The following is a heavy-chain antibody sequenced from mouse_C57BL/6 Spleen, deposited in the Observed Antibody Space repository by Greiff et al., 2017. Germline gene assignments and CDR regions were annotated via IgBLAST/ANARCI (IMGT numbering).Heavy chain of an antibody. D-gene: IGHD1-1*01. CDR3: ARGGGSSYFDY. V-gene: IGHV5-4*01. CDR2: ISDGGSYT. CDR1: GFTFSSYA. Sequence: EVQRVESGGGLVKPGGSLKLSCAASGFTFSSYAMSWVRQTPEKRLEWVATISDGGSYTYYPDNVKGRFTISRDNAKNNLYLQMRHLKSEDTAMYYCARGGGSSYFDYWGQGTTLTVSS. J-gene: IGHJ2*01.